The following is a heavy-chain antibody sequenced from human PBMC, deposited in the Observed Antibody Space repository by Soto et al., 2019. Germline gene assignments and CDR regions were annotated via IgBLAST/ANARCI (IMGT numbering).Heavy chain of an antibody. D-gene: IGHD5-12*01. V-gene: IGHV4-31*03. CDR3: ARIGIGGYYFDY. Sequence: QVQLQESGPGLVKPSQTLSLTCTVSGGSISSGGYYWSWIRQHPGKGLEWIGYIYYSGSTYYNPSLKSRVTIAVDTSKNQFSLKLSSVTAADTAVYYCARIGIGGYYFDYWGQGTLVTVSS. CDR2: IYYSGST. J-gene: IGHJ4*02. CDR1: GGSISSGGYY.